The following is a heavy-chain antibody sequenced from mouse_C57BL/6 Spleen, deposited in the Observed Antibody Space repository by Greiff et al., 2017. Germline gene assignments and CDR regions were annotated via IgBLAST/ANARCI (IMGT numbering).Heavy chain of an antibody. D-gene: IGHD1-1*01. J-gene: IGHJ2*01. Sequence: QVQLLQPGAELVKPGASVKMSCKASGYTFTSYWITWVKQRPGQGLAWIGDIYPGSGSTNYNEKVKGKATLTGDTSSSTAYMQLSSLTSEDSAVYYCARRDSWYYFDYWGQGTTLTVSS. V-gene: IGHV1-55*01. CDR1: GYTFTSYW. CDR2: IYPGSGST. CDR3: ARRDSWYYFDY.